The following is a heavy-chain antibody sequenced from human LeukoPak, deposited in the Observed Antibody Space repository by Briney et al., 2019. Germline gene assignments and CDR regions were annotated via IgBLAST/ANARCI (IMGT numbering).Heavy chain of an antibody. CDR1: GFTFNDYY. CDR3: ARDGYNYLLSH. Sequence: GGSLRLSCAASGFTFNDYYMSWIRQAPGKGLEWVSYISSSGSTIFYADSVKGRFTIFRDNAKNSLYLQMSSLRAEDTAVYYCARDGYNYLLSHWGQGTLVTVSS. D-gene: IGHD5-24*01. V-gene: IGHV3-11*01. CDR2: ISSSGSTI. J-gene: IGHJ4*02.